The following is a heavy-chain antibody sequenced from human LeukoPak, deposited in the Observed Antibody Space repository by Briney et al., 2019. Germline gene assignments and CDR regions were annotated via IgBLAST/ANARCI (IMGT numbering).Heavy chain of an antibody. CDR3: ARIAYCGGDCSLYYYYYMDV. CDR1: GFTFRSYW. D-gene: IGHD2-21*02. Sequence: GGSLRLSCAASGFTFRSYWMGWVRQAPGKGLEWVANIKPDGRERYYVDSVRCRFTISRDNAKNSLDLQMNSLRVDDTAVYYCARIAYCGGDCSLYYYYYMDVWGKGTTVTISS. V-gene: IGHV3-7*01. J-gene: IGHJ6*03. CDR2: IKPDGRER.